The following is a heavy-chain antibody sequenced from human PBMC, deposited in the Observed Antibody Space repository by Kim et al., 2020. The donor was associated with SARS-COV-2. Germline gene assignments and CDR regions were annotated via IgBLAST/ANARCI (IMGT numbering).Heavy chain of an antibody. CDR3: ARDSTDIVVVVAAYYGMDV. Sequence: ASVKVSCKASGYTFTSYGISWVRQAPGQGLEWMGWISAYNGNTNYAQKLQGRVTMTTDTSTSTAYMELRSLRSDDTAVYYCARDSTDIVVVVAAYYGMDVWGQGTTVTVSS. CDR2: ISAYNGNT. D-gene: IGHD2-15*01. V-gene: IGHV1-18*04. J-gene: IGHJ6*02. CDR1: GYTFTSYG.